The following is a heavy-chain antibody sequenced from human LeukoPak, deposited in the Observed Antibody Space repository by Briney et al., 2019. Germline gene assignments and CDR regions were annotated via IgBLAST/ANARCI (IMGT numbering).Heavy chain of an antibody. V-gene: IGHV5-51*01. J-gene: IGHJ4*02. CDR2: ISPDDSDI. CDR3: ARHEGSGSYYSY. D-gene: IGHD1-26*01. Sequence: PGQSLKISCKGSGYSFTTYWIAWVRQLPGRGLEWMGIISPDDSDIRYSPSFQGHVTISADKSISTAYLQWSSLQASDTAMYYCARHEGSGSYYSYWGQGTLVTVSS. CDR1: GYSFTTYW.